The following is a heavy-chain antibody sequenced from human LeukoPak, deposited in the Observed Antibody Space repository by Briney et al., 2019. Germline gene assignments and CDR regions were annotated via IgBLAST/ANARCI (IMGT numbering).Heavy chain of an antibody. CDR2: ISSSGSTI. J-gene: IGHJ4*02. Sequence: PGGSLRLSCAASGFTFSDYYMSWIRQAPGKGLEWVSYISSSGSTIYYADSVKGRFTISRDNAKNSLYLQMNSLRAEDTAVYYCASGYSYGYLRSAWSEFDYWGQGTLVTVSS. CDR1: GFTFSDYY. D-gene: IGHD5-18*01. CDR3: ASGYSYGYLRSAWSEFDY. V-gene: IGHV3-11*01.